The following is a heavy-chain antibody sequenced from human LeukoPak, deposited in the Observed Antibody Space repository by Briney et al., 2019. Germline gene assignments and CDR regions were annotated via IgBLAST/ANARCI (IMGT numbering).Heavy chain of an antibody. CDR3: ARSIIGDAFDI. V-gene: IGHV1-18*01. J-gene: IGHJ3*02. D-gene: IGHD1-14*01. CDR1: GYTYTTDG. Sequence: ASVKVSCKASGYTYTTDGISWVRQAPGQGLEWMGWIDTYSGKTNYAQKFQGRVTMTSDTSTSTAYMELRSLRSDDTAVYYCARSIIGDAFDIWGQGTMVTVSS. CDR2: IDTYSGKT.